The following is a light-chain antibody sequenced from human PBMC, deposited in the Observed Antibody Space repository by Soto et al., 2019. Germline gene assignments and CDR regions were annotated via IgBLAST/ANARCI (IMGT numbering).Light chain of an antibody. Sequence: QSALTQPASVSGSPGQSITISCTGTSSDVGGYNYVSWYQQHPGNAPKLMIYEVSNRPSGVSNRFSGSKSGNTASLTISGLQAEDEADYYCSSYTSSSTRVFGGETKHTVL. CDR1: SSDVGGYNY. CDR3: SSYTSSSTRV. V-gene: IGLV2-14*01. J-gene: IGLJ3*02. CDR2: EVS.